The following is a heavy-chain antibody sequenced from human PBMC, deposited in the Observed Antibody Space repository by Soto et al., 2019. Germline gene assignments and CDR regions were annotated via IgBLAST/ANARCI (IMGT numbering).Heavy chain of an antibody. V-gene: IGHV4-30-4*01. D-gene: IGHD1-1*01. J-gene: IGHJ5*01. CDR3: ARVSRAPTTFDS. CDR1: GGSISSSDYY. Sequence: SETLSLTCTVSGGSISSSDYYWSWIRQPPGKGLEWIGYIYYSGSTYYNPSLKSRVTTSVDTSKNQFSLRLSSVTAADTAVYYCARVSRAPTTFDSWGRGVLVTVSS. CDR2: IYYSGST.